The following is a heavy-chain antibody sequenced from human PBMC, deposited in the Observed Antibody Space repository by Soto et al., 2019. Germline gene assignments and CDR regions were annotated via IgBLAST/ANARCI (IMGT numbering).Heavy chain of an antibody. Sequence: VGSLRLSCAASGFTVSSNYMSWVRQAPGKGLEWVSVIYSGGSTYYADSVKGRFTISRDNSKNTLYLQMNSLRAEDTAVYYCARSIKARIFYGMDVWGQGTTVTVSS. D-gene: IGHD2-15*01. J-gene: IGHJ6*02. CDR3: ARSIKARIFYGMDV. V-gene: IGHV3-53*01. CDR2: IYSGGST. CDR1: GFTVSSNY.